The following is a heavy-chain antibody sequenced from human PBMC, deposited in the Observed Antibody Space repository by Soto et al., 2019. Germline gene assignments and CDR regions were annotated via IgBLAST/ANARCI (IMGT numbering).Heavy chain of an antibody. J-gene: IGHJ4*02. CDR3: ARLKLYYDSSGPDY. CDR2: ISAYNGNT. CDR1: GYTFTSYG. Sequence: ASVKVSCKASGYTFTSYGISWVRQAPGQGLEWMGWISAYNGNTNYAQKLQGRVTMTTDTSTSTAYMELRSLRSDDTAAYYCARLKLYYDSSGPDYWGQGTLVTVSS. V-gene: IGHV1-18*01. D-gene: IGHD3-22*01.